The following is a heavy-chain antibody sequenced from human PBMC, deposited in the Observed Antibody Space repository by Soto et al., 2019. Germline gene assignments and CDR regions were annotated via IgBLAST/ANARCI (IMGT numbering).Heavy chain of an antibody. CDR3: ARSLTEGYCTITGCYTRPLYGFDI. CDR1: GYTFSGYY. CDR2: INPNSGGT. Sequence: ASVKVSCKASGYTFSGYYIHWLRQAPGQGLEWMGWINPNSGGTNYAQKFQGRVTVTRDTPTSTAYMELSRLTSDDTAVYYCARSLTEGYCTITGCYTRPLYGFDIWGQGTLVTVSS. D-gene: IGHD2-2*02. V-gene: IGHV1-2*02. J-gene: IGHJ3*02.